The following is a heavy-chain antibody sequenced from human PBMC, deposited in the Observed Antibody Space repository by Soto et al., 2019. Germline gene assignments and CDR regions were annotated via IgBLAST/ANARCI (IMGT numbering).Heavy chain of an antibody. J-gene: IGHJ6*03. Sequence: QDQLVQSGAEVKKPGASVTVSCKASGYSFTNYGVTWVRQAPGQGLEWMGWISAFNGNTHYAQNLQGRATMTTDASTSTAYRELRSLRSDDTAVYYCARDRGVAPPVAGTTHYYYYMDVWGKGTTVTVSS. CDR2: ISAFNGNT. CDR1: GYSFTNYG. CDR3: ARDRGVAPPVAGTTHYYYYMDV. D-gene: IGHD6-19*01. V-gene: IGHV1-18*01.